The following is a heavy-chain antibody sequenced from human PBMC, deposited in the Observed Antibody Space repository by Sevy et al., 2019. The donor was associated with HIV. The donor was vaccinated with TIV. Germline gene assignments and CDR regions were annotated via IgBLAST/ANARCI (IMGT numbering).Heavy chain of an antibody. CDR1: GGSISSGDYY. J-gene: IGHJ4*02. V-gene: IGHV4-30-4*01. Sequence: SETLSLTCTVSGGSISSGDYYWSWIRQPPGKGLEWIGYIYYSGSTYYNPSLKSRVTISVDTSKNQFSLKLSSVTAADTALYYCARGLSGYDGAHYFDYWGQGTLVTVSS. CDR2: IYYSGST. D-gene: IGHD5-12*01. CDR3: ARGLSGYDGAHYFDY.